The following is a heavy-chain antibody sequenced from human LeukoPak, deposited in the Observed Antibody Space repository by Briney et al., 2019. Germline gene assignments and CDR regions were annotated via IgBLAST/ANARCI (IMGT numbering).Heavy chain of an antibody. CDR2: IKPHIGGT. V-gene: IGHV1-2*02. CDR1: GYSFTDYF. J-gene: IGHJ4*02. D-gene: IGHD3-9*01. CDR3: ARDLSRRPQIYDILTGFYTDS. Sequence: ASVKVSCKASGYSFTDYFIHWVRQAPGQGLEWIGWIKPHIGGTHYGQRFQGRVTMTSDTSLKTAYLELRELTSDDTAVYYCARDLSRRPQIYDILTGFYTDSWGQGTLVTVSS.